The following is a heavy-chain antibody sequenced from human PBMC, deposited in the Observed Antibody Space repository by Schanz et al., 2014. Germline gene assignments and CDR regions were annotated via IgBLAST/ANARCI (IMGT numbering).Heavy chain of an antibody. J-gene: IGHJ4*02. V-gene: IGHV3-23*04. Sequence: VQLVDSGGGLVKPGGSLRLSCAASGFSFGTYAMSWVRQAPGKGLLWVSSISGTGGDDTYYADSVKGRFTISRDNSKNTLFLQMNSLRSEDTAVYYCARGGFFDSTSFDSWGQGTLVTVSS. CDR2: ISGTGGDDT. CDR3: ARGGFFDSTSFDS. CDR1: GFSFGTYA. D-gene: IGHD2-2*01.